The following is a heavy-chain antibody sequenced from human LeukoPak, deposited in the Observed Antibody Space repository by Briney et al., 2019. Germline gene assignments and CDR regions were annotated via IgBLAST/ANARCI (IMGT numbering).Heavy chain of an antibody. CDR1: GFTVSSNY. CDR2: ISYDGSNK. J-gene: IGHJ4*02. D-gene: IGHD3-22*01. CDR3: ARDRGTMIVVVIAYYFDY. Sequence: GGSLRLSCAASGFTVSSNYMSWVRQAPGKGLEWVAVISYDGSNKYYADSVKGRFTISRDNSKNTLYLQMNSLRAEDTAVYYCARDRGTMIVVVIAYYFDYWGQGTLVTVSS. V-gene: IGHV3-30-3*01.